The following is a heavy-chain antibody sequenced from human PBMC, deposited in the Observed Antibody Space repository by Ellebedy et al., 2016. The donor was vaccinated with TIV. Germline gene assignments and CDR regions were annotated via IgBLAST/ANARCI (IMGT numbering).Heavy chain of an antibody. V-gene: IGHV3-33*01. CDR2: IWYDGSNK. Sequence: PGGSLRLSCAASGFTFSSYGMHWVRQAPGTGLAWVAVIWYDGSNKYYADSVKGRFTISRDNSKNTLYLQMNSLRDDDMAIYYCARLPTGRIAGEVGWFDPWGQGTLVTVSS. J-gene: IGHJ5*02. CDR1: GFTFSSYG. D-gene: IGHD6-13*01. CDR3: ARLPTGRIAGEVGWFDP.